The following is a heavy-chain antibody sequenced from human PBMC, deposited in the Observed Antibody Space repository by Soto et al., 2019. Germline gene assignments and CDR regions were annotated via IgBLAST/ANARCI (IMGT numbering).Heavy chain of an antibody. CDR3: ATLQLGREEIFDS. D-gene: IGHD1-1*01. J-gene: IGHJ4*02. V-gene: IGHV3-48*02. Sequence: EVQLVESGGGLVQPGGSLRLSCAASGFNFKTYSMNWVRQAPGKGLEWVSYISETSIAIYYRDSVKGRFTISRDNARNTLYLQMNSLRDEDTAVYYCATLQLGREEIFDSWGQGPLVTVSS. CDR1: GFNFKTYS. CDR2: ISETSIAI.